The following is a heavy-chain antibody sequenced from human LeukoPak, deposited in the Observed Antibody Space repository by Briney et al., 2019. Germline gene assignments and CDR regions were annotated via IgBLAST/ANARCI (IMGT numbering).Heavy chain of an antibody. V-gene: IGHV3-33*06. CDR1: GFTFSSYG. CDR2: IWYDGSNK. J-gene: IGHJ4*02. D-gene: IGHD3-22*01. Sequence: QPGGSLRLSCAASGFTFSSYGMHWVRQAPGKGLEWVAVIWYDGSNKYYADSVKGRFTISRDNSKNTLYLQMNSLRAEDTVVYYCAKESGYYDSSGYPLDYWGQGTLVTVSS. CDR3: AKESGYYDSSGYPLDY.